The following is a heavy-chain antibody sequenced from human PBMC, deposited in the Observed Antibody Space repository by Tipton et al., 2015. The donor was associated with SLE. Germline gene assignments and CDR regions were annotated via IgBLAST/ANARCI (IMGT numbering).Heavy chain of an antibody. CDR2: IIPIFGTA. Sequence: QSGPEVKKPGSSVKVSCKASGGTFSSYTISWVRQAPGQGLEWMGRIIPIFGTANYAQKFQGRVTITADGSTSTAYMELSSLRSEDTAVYYCASVGSSWYSNWFDPWGQGTLVTVSS. J-gene: IGHJ5*02. V-gene: IGHV1-69*15. CDR3: ASVGSSWYSNWFDP. D-gene: IGHD6-13*01. CDR1: GGTFSSYT.